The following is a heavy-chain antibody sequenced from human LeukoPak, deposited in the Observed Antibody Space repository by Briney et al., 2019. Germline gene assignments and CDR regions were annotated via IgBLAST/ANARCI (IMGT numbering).Heavy chain of an antibody. J-gene: IGHJ5*02. CDR3: ARHGGYNDGYHWLDP. CDR2: IYYSGST. D-gene: IGHD5-18*01. CDR1: GGSITSSYY. Sequence: PSETLSLTCTVSGGSITSSYYWGWIRQPPGKGLEWIGSIYYSGSTYYNPSLKSRVTISVDTSKNQFSLNLSSVTAADTAVYYCARHGGYNDGYHWLDPWGQGTLVSVSS. V-gene: IGHV4-39*01.